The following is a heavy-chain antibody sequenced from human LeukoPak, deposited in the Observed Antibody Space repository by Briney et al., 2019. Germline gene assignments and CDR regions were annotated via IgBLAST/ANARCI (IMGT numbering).Heavy chain of an antibody. D-gene: IGHD6-19*01. CDR3: ARVRSSGATHDY. Sequence: GGSPRLSCAASGFTFSDYYMSWIRQAPGKGLQWVSYISSSAGNTHYADYVKGRFTMSRDNAKNSLYLQMNSLRAEDTAVYYCARVRSSGATHDYWGQGTLVTVSS. J-gene: IGHJ4*02. V-gene: IGHV3-11*04. CDR2: ISSSAGNT. CDR1: GFTFSDYY.